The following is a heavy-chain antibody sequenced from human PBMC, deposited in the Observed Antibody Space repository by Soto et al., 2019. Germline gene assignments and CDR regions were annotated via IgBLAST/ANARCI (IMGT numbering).Heavy chain of an antibody. CDR2: IYSSGST. Sequence: PAKLPLTCTVSEGSVSSGSYYWSWIRQPPGKGLEWIGYIYSSGSTLYNPSLKSRVIISVDTSMNQFSLKLSSVTAADTAVYYCARDSLALFDAWGQGTLVTV. J-gene: IGHJ1*01. V-gene: IGHV4-61*01. D-gene: IGHD3-9*01. CDR1: EGSVSSGSYY. CDR3: ARDSLALFDA.